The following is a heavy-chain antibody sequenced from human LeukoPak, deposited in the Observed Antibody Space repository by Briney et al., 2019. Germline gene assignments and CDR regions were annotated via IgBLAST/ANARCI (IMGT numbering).Heavy chain of an antibody. J-gene: IGHJ4*02. Sequence: SETLSLTCAVYGGSFSGYYWSWIRQPPGKGLEWIGEINHSGSTNYNPSLKSRVTISVDTSKNQFSLKLSSVTAADTAVYYCARRQHDFWSGYHFDYWGQGTLVTVSS. CDR3: ARRQHDFWSGYHFDY. D-gene: IGHD3-3*01. CDR1: GGSFSGYY. CDR2: INHSGST. V-gene: IGHV4-34*01.